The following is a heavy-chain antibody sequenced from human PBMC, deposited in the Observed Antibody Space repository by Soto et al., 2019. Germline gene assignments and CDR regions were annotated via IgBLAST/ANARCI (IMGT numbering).Heavy chain of an antibody. V-gene: IGHV1-69*13. D-gene: IGHD2-2*01. CDR3: ARSQGSSTSLEIYYYYYYGMDV. J-gene: IGHJ6*02. CDR2: IIPISDTT. Sequence: GASVKVSCKASGGTFSSYAISWVRQAPGQGLEWMGGIIPISDTTNYAQKFQGRVTITADESTSTAYMELSSLRSEDTAVYYCARSQGSSTSLEIYYYYYYGMDVWGQGTTVPSP. CDR1: GGTFSSYA.